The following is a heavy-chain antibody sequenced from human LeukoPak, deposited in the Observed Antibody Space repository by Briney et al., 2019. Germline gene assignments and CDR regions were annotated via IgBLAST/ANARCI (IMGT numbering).Heavy chain of an antibody. J-gene: IGHJ4*02. CDR2: RNPNSGNT. CDR3: ARAKSGDSSGYYYGLDY. Sequence: ASVKVSCKASGYTFTSYDINWVRQATGQGLEWMGWRNPNSGNTGYAQKFQGRVTITRNTSISTAYMELSSLRSEDTAVYYCARAKSGDSSGYYYGLDYWGQGTLVTVSS. V-gene: IGHV1-8*03. D-gene: IGHD3-22*01. CDR1: GYTFTSYD.